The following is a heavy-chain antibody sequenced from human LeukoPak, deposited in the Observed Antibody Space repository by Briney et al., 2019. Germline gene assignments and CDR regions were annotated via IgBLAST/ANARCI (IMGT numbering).Heavy chain of an antibody. Sequence: ASVKVSCKASGGTFSSYAISWVRQAPGQGLEWMGGINAGNGNTKYSQKFQGRVTITRDTSASTAYMELSSLRSEDTAVYYCARDRTIFGVVPTSMDVWGQGTTVTVSS. J-gene: IGHJ6*02. CDR3: ARDRTIFGVVPTSMDV. CDR1: GGTFSSYA. CDR2: INAGNGNT. V-gene: IGHV1-3*01. D-gene: IGHD3-3*01.